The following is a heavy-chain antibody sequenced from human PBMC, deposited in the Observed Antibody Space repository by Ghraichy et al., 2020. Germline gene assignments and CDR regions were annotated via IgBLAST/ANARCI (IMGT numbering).Heavy chain of an antibody. D-gene: IGHD3-22*01. CDR2: ISSSSSTI. Sequence: GGSLRLSCVAAGFTFSSYSMNWVRQAPGKGLEWVSYISSSSSTIYYADSVMGRFTISRDNAKNSLYLQMSSLRDEDTAVYYCARDLGTSGYYFAYWGQGTLVTVSS. J-gene: IGHJ4*02. CDR1: GFTFSSYS. V-gene: IGHV3-48*02. CDR3: ARDLGTSGYYFAY.